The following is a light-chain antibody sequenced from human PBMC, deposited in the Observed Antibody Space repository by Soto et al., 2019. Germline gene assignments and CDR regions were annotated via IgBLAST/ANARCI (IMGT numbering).Light chain of an antibody. CDR2: EVS. J-gene: IGLJ1*01. V-gene: IGLV2-14*01. CDR1: SSDVGGYNY. Sequence: QSALTQPASVSGSPGQSITISCTGTSSDVGGYNYVSWYQQYPGKAPKLMIYEVSNRPSGVSNRFSGSKSGNTASLTISGLQAEDEADYYCSSYTSSSTYFFGAGTKLTVL. CDR3: SSYTSSSTYF.